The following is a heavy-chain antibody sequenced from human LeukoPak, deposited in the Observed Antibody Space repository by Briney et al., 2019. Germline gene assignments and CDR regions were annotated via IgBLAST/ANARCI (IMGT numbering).Heavy chain of an antibody. CDR2: INTNTENP. D-gene: IGHD2-8*01. J-gene: IGHJ4*02. V-gene: IGHV7-4-1*02. Sequence: ASVTVSCTASGYTLTSYAMNWVRQAPGQGLEWMGWINTNTENPAYAQGFTGRFVFSVDISVSTAYLQINSLKAEDTAVYYCARMGYCTRATCGGAFDFWGQGTLVTVSS. CDR1: GYTLTSYA. CDR3: ARMGYCTRATCGGAFDF.